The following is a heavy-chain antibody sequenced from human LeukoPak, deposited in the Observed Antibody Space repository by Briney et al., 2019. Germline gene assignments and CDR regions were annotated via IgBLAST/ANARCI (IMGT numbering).Heavy chain of an antibody. CDR3: ARAAWYYGSGTTRIDY. CDR1: GGSFSGYY. V-gene: IGHV4-34*01. J-gene: IGHJ4*02. Sequence: SETLSLTCAVYGGSFSGYYWSWIRQPPGKGLEWIGEINHSGSTNYNPSLKSRVNISVDTSKNQFSLKLSSVTAADTAVYYCARAAWYYGSGTTRIDYWGQGTLVTVSS. D-gene: IGHD3-10*01. CDR2: INHSGST.